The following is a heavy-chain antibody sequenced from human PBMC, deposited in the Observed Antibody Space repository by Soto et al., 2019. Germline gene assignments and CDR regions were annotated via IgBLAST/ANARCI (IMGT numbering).Heavy chain of an antibody. CDR3: ARDRLMEPQLVDYYYYGMDV. CDR2: ISSSSSYI. J-gene: IGHJ6*02. V-gene: IGHV3-21*01. Sequence: EVQLVESGGGLVKPGGSLRLSCAASGFTFSSYSMNWVRQAPGKGLEWVSSISSSSSYIYYADSVKGRFTISRDNAKNALYLQMNSLRAEDTAVYYCARDRLMEPQLVDYYYYGMDVWGQGTTVTVSS. D-gene: IGHD6-13*01. CDR1: GFTFSSYS.